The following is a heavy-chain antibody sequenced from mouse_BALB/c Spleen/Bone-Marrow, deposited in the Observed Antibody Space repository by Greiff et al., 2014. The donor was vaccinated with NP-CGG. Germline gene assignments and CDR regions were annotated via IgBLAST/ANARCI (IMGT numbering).Heavy chain of an antibody. V-gene: IGHV2-9*02. Sequence: VKLVESGPGLVAPSQSLSLTCTVSGFSLTTYGVHWVRQPPGKGLEWLGVIWAGGSTNYNSALMSRLSISKDNSKSQVFLNMNSLQTDDTAMYYCARDHDYDLVFYAMDYWGQGTLVTVSS. D-gene: IGHD2-4*01. CDR1: GFSLTTYG. CDR3: ARDHDYDLVFYAMDY. J-gene: IGHJ4*01. CDR2: IWAGGST.